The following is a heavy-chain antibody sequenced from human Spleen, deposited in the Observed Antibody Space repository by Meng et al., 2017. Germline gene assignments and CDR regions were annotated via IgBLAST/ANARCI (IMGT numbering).Heavy chain of an antibody. D-gene: IGHD3-10*01. Sequence: GRSLRLSCAASGFTFSSYAMSWVRQAPGKGLEWVSAISGSGGSTYYADSVKGRFTISRDNSKNTLYLQMNSLRAEDTAVYYCAKDEYYGSGSHPSRYYFDYWGQGTLVTVSS. CDR2: ISGSGGST. V-gene: IGHV3-23*01. CDR3: AKDEYYGSGSHPSRYYFDY. CDR1: GFTFSSYA. J-gene: IGHJ4*02.